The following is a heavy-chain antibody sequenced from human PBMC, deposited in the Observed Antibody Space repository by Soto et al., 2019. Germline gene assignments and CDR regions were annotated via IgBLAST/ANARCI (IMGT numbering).Heavy chain of an antibody. CDR2: IYPGDSDT. CDR1: GYSFTSYW. CDR3: ATPGRDYYHNFDY. D-gene: IGHD3-22*01. J-gene: IGHJ4*02. Sequence: ESLKISCKGSGYSFTSYWISWVRQMPGKGLEWMGIIYPGDSDTRYSPSFQGQVTISVDKSITTAYLQWSSLKASDTAMYYCATPGRDYYHNFDYWGQGTLVTVSS. V-gene: IGHV5-51*01.